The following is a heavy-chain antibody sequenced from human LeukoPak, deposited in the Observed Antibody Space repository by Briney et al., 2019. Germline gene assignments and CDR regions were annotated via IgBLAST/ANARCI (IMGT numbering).Heavy chain of an antibody. J-gene: IGHJ6*03. Sequence: GGSLRLSCAASGFTLSSYGMHWVRQAPGTGLEWVAFIRYDGSNKYYADSVTGRFTISRDNTKNTLYLQMNSLRAEDTAVYYCARDPYNGSYGDDYYYYMDVWGKGTTVTISS. V-gene: IGHV3-30*02. CDR3: ARDPYNGSYGDDYYYYMDV. D-gene: IGHD1-26*01. CDR1: GFTLSSYG. CDR2: IRYDGSNK.